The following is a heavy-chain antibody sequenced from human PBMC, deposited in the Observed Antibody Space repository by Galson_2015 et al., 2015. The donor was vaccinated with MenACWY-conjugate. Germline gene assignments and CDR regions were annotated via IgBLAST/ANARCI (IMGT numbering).Heavy chain of an antibody. CDR1: GFTFSTYW. Sequence: SLRLSCAASGFTFSTYWMNWVRQAPGKGLEWVANIKQDGGEKYYVDSVKGRFTISRDNAKNSLHLQMNSLRAEDTAVYYCVRDVVRSSSSWYDPDAFDNWGQGTMVTVSS. J-gene: IGHJ3*02. V-gene: IGHV3-7*01. D-gene: IGHD6-13*01. CDR2: IKQDGGEK. CDR3: VRDVVRSSSSWYDPDAFDN.